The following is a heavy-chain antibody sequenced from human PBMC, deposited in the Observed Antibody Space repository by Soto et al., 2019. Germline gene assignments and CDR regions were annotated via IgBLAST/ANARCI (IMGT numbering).Heavy chain of an antibody. V-gene: IGHV3-30*18. Sequence: QVQLVESGGGVVQPGRSLRLSCAASGFTFNNYGTHWVRQAPGKGLVWVTVISYDGSHKYYADSVKGRFTISRDNSKNTLYLQMNSLRDEDTAVYYCAKRRGDHSNYSWGIDVWGQGTTVTVSS. J-gene: IGHJ6*02. CDR3: AKRRGDHSNYSWGIDV. CDR1: GFTFNNYG. D-gene: IGHD4-4*01. CDR2: ISYDGSHK.